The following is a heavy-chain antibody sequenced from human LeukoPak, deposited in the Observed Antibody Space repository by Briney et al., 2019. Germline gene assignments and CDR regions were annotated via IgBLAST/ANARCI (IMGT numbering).Heavy chain of an antibody. J-gene: IGHJ5*02. CDR2: ISGYNGYT. V-gene: IGHV1-18*01. D-gene: IGHD3-22*01. CDR3: ARDEARYSSGYYQNWFDP. Sequence: ASVKVSCKASGYTFTSYGISWVRQAPGQGLEWMGWISGYNGYTHYAHNLQGRVTMTTDTSTSTAYMELRSLRSDDTAVYYCARDEARYSSGYYQNWFDPWGQGTLVTVSS. CDR1: GYTFTSYG.